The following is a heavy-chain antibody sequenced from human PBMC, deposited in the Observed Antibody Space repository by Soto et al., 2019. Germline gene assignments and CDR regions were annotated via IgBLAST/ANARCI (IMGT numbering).Heavy chain of an antibody. J-gene: IGHJ3*02. CDR2: IYYSGST. D-gene: IGHD3-3*01. V-gene: IGHV4-31*03. CDR3: ARAEYDFWSAYSTGADPPEI. CDR1: CGSIGNSGYY. Sequence: SETLSLTCTVSCGSIGNSGYYWSWIRQHPGKGLEWIGYIYYSGSTYYNPSLKSRVTISVDTSKNQFSLNLTSVTAADTAVYYCARAEYDFWSAYSTGADPPEIWGQGTMVTVSS.